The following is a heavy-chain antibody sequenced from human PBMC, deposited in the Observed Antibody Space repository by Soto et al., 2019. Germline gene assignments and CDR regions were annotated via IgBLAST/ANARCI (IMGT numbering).Heavy chain of an antibody. J-gene: IGHJ5*02. D-gene: IGHD2-15*01. V-gene: IGHV3-15*01. CDR2: IKSKSDGGTT. CDR1: GFTFSDAW. CDR3: TTDLWRIAVVVGSTGYFNP. Sequence: GGSLRLSCAASGFTFSDAWMSWVRQAPGKGLDCVCRIKSKSDGGTTEYAAPVGGRFTISRDDSKNTLYLQMNSLKTEDTAVYYCTTDLWRIAVVVGSTGYFNPWGQGTPVTVSS.